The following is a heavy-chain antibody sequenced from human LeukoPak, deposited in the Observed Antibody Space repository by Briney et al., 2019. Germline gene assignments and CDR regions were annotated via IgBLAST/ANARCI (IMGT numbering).Heavy chain of an antibody. CDR2: ISVGGNT. V-gene: IGHV3-23*01. J-gene: IGHJ6*02. CDR3: ARDDYGGNSVLWVYYGMDV. D-gene: IGHD4-23*01. Sequence: PGGSLRLSCAASKFTFSSYAMSWVRQAPGKGLEWVSAISVGGNTYYADSVKGRFTISRDNSKNTLYLQMNSLGAEDTAVYFCARDDYGGNSVLWVYYGMDVWGQGTTVTVSS. CDR1: KFTFSSYA.